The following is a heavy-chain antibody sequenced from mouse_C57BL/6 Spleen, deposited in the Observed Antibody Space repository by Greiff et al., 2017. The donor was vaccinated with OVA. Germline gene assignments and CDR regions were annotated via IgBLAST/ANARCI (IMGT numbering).Heavy chain of an antibody. Sequence: EVQLQQSGPELVKPGASVKISCKASGYTFTDYYMNWVKQSHGKSLEWIGDINPNNGGTSYNQKFKGKATLTVDKSSSTAYMELRSLTSEDSAVYYCARRSWEGLDYWGQGTTLTVSS. CDR3: ARRSWEGLDY. D-gene: IGHD4-1*01. CDR2: INPNNGGT. V-gene: IGHV1-26*01. J-gene: IGHJ2*01. CDR1: GYTFTDYY.